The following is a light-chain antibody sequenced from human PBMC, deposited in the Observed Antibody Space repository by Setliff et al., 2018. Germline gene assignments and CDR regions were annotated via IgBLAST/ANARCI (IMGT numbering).Light chain of an antibody. Sequence: QSALAQPRSVSGSPGQSVIISCTGTSSDVGGYNYVSWYQQHPGKAPKLMIYDVSKRPSGVPDRFSGSKSGNTAPLTISGLQAEDEADYYCCSYAGSYTHVFGTGTKVTVL. V-gene: IGLV2-11*01. J-gene: IGLJ1*01. CDR3: CSYAGSYTHV. CDR2: DVS. CDR1: SSDVGGYNY.